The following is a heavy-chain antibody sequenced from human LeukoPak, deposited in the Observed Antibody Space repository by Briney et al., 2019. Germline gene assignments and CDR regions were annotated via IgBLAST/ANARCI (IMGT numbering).Heavy chain of an antibody. V-gene: IGHV3-30*18. CDR1: GFTFSSYG. Sequence: PGGSLRLSCAASGFTFSSYGMHWVRPAPGKGLEGVAVISFDGSNKYYADYVKGRFTISRANSKNTLYLQMNSLRAEDTAVYYCAKDGSIEAAGASWFDPWGQGTLVTVSS. CDR2: ISFDGSNK. D-gene: IGHD6-13*01. CDR3: AKDGSIEAAGASWFDP. J-gene: IGHJ5*02.